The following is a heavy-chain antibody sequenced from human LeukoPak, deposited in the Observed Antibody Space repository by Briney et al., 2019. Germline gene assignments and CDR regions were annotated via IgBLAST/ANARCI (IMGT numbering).Heavy chain of an antibody. D-gene: IGHD6-13*01. CDR2: IYYSGST. CDR3: ARDLVSSSWGMDV. Sequence: SETLSLTCTVSGGSISSGGYYWSWIRQHPGKGLEWIGYIYYSGSTYYNPSLKSRVTISVDMSKNQFSLKLSSVTAADTAVYYCARDLVSSSWGMDVWGQGTTVTVSS. V-gene: IGHV4-31*03. CDR1: GGSISSGGYY. J-gene: IGHJ6*02.